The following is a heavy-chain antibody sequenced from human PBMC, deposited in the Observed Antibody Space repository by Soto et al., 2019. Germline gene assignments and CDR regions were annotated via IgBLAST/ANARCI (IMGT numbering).Heavy chain of an antibody. Sequence: ASVKVSCKASGFTFTSSAVQWVRQARGQRLEWIGWIVVGSGNTNYAQKFQERVTITRDMSTSTAYMELSSLRSEDTAVYYCAAGHIKAGSYEDCGQGTLVTVSS. V-gene: IGHV1-58*01. CDR2: IVVGSGNT. D-gene: IGHD1-26*01. CDR1: GFTFTSSA. CDR3: AAGHIKAGSYED. J-gene: IGHJ4*02.